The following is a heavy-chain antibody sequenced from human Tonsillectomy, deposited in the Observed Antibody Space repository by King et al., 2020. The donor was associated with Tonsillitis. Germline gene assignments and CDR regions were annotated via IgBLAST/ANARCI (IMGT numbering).Heavy chain of an antibody. CDR2: IFSNDAK. V-gene: IGHV2-26*01. D-gene: IGHD2-21*02. Sequence: QVTLKESGPVLVKPTETLTLTCTVSGFSLSNARMGVSWIRQPPGKALEWLAHIFSNDAKSYSTSLKSRLTISKDTSKSQVVLTMTNMDPVDTATYYCARVETVILPSYYYYGMDVWGQGTTVTVSS. J-gene: IGHJ6*02. CDR3: ARVETVILPSYYYYGMDV. CDR1: GFSLSNARMG.